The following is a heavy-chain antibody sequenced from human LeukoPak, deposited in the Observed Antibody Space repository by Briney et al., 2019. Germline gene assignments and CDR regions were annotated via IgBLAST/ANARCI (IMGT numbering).Heavy chain of an antibody. CDR2: INSDGSST. D-gene: IGHD3-22*01. J-gene: IGHJ4*02. CDR1: GFTFSSYW. V-gene: IGHV3-74*01. Sequence: PGGSLRLSCAASGFTFSSYWMHWVRQAPGEGLVWVSRINSDGSSTSYADSVKGRFTISRDNAKNTLYLQMNSLRAEDTAVYYCARDHYYDSSGYSPFDYWGQGTLVTVSS. CDR3: ARDHYYDSSGYSPFDY.